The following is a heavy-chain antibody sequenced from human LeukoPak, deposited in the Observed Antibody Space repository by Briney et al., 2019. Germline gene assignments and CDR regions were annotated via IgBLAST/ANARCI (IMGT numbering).Heavy chain of an antibody. CDR2: INHIFCTA. Sequence: SVTDSCKASGGTHSNYPINWVRQPRGQGRAWMGGINHIFCTANYAQKFQGRVTMTEDTSTGTAYMELSSLRSGDTAVYYCATAGGGTGYYSGAFDIWGQGTMVTVSS. V-gene: IGHV1-69*06. J-gene: IGHJ3*02. D-gene: IGHD3/OR15-3a*01. CDR3: ATAGGGTGYYSGAFDI. CDR1: GGTHSNYP.